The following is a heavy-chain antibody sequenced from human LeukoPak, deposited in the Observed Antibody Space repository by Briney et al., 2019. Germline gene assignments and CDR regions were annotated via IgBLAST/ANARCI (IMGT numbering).Heavy chain of an antibody. CDR2: INPNSGGT. CDR1: GYTFTGYY. CDR3: ARERYSGSYYFDS. V-gene: IGHV1-2*02. J-gene: IGHJ4*02. Sequence: ASVKVSCKASGYTFTGYYIHWVRQAPGQGLEWMGWINPNSGGTSYAQKFQGRVTMTSDTSISTAYMELSRLTSDDTAVYHCARERYSGSYYFDSWGQGTLVTVSS. D-gene: IGHD1-26*01.